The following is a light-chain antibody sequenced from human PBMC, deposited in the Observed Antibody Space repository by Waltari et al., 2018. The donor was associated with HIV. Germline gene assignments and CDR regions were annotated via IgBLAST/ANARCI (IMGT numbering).Light chain of an antibody. CDR3: SSYISTTTL. V-gene: IGLV2-14*01. Sequence: QSAPTQPASVSGSPGQSLTISCTGTSSDIGHYQYVSWYQQSPGKAPKLMIYEVSNRPSGVSNRFSGSKSGNTASLTISGLQAEDEADYYCSSYISTTTLFGTGTKVTVL. J-gene: IGLJ1*01. CDR2: EVS. CDR1: SSDIGHYQY.